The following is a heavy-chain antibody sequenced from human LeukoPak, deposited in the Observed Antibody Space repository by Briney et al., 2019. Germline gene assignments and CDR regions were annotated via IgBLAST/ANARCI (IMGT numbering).Heavy chain of an antibody. CDR2: IYHSGST. CDR3: ARVAGTPRDVVVVAATWVTWGFDA. Sequence: AETLSLTCAVTGGYISSSHLWRWVRQPPGKGLEGLGEIYHSGSTNYNPSLKSRDPISVDKSNNQFSPKLGSVAAADTGGYYCARVAGTPRDVVVVAATWVTWGFDAWGQGTLVTVSS. J-gene: IGHJ5*02. CDR1: GGYISSSHL. D-gene: IGHD2-15*01. V-gene: IGHV4-4*02.